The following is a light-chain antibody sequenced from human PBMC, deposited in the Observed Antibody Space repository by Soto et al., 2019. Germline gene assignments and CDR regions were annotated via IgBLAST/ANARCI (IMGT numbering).Light chain of an antibody. CDR3: RLYGSSPSYT. V-gene: IGKV3-20*01. J-gene: IGKJ2*01. CDR2: GAS. Sequence: EIVLTQSPGTLSLSPGERATLSCRASQSVSSSSYLAWYQQKPGQAPRLLIYGASSRATGIPDRFSGSGSATDFTLTISRLEPEDFAVYYCRLYGSSPSYTFGQGTKVEIK. CDR1: QSVSSSSY.